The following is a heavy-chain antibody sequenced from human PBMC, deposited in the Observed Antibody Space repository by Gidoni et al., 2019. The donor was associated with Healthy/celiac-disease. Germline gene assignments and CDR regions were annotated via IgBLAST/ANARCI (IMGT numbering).Heavy chain of an antibody. CDR2: IIPIFRTA. CDR3: ARDKRTTVTTAAYYFDY. J-gene: IGHJ4*02. Sequence: EAKKPESSVKVSCKASGGTFSSYAIRWARQAPGQGLELMGGIIPIFRTANYAQKFQGSVTITADQSTSTAYMELSSMRSEDTAVYYWARDKRTTVTTAAYYFDYWGQGTLVTVSS. CDR1: GGTFSSYA. V-gene: IGHV1-69*01. D-gene: IGHD4-17*01.